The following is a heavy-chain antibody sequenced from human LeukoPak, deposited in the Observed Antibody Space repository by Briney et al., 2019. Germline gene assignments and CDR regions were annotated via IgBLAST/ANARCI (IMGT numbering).Heavy chain of an antibody. Sequence: SETLSLTCTASGGSISSYYWSWIRQPPGKGLEWIGYIYYSGSTNYNPSLKSRVTISVDTSKNQFSLKLSSVTAADTAVYYCARTESVVRGYYFDYWGQGTLVTVSS. CDR1: GGSISSYY. CDR2: IYYSGST. J-gene: IGHJ4*02. CDR3: ARTESVVRGYYFDY. D-gene: IGHD3-10*01. V-gene: IGHV4-59*01.